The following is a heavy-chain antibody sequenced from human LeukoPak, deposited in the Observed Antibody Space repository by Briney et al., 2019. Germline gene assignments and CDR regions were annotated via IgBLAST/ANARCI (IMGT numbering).Heavy chain of an antibody. V-gene: IGHV1-2*02. Sequence: GASVKVSCKASGYTFTGYYIHWVRQAPGQGLEWMGWINPNSGGTNYAQKFQDRVTTTRDTSISTAYMELSRLRSDDTAVFYCAREYCSGGSCYSYPDYWGQGTLVIVSS. J-gene: IGHJ4*02. CDR2: INPNSGGT. D-gene: IGHD2-15*01. CDR3: AREYCSGGSCYSYPDY. CDR1: GYTFTGYY.